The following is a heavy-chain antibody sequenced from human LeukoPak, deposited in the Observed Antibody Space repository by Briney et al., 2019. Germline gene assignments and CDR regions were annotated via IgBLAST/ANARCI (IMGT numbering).Heavy chain of an antibody. CDR1: GFTFSTYG. CDR3: ARGGYSGTYYFDY. Sequence: GRSLRLSCAASGFTFSTYGMHWVRQAPGKGLEWVAVVWYDGTNIHYVDSVKGRFTVSRDNSKSTLYLQMNSLTAEDTAVYYCARGGYSGTYYFDYWGQGTLVTVSS. CDR2: VWYDGTNI. V-gene: IGHV3-33*01. D-gene: IGHD1-26*01. J-gene: IGHJ4*02.